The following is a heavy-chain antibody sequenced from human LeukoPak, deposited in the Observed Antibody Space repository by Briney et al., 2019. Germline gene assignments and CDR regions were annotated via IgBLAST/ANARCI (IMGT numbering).Heavy chain of an antibody. Sequence: PSETLSLTCAVYGGSFSSYYWSWIRQPPGKGQEWIGEINHSGSTNYNPSLKSRVTISVDTSKNQFSLKLSSVTAADTAVYYCARVPKYFDLWGRGTLVTVSS. J-gene: IGHJ2*01. CDR1: GGSFSSYY. CDR3: ARVPKYFDL. CDR2: INHSGST. V-gene: IGHV4-34*01.